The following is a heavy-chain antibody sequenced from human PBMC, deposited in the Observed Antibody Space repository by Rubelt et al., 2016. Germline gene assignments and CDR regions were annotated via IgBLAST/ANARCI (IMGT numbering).Heavy chain of an antibody. CDR1: GFTFSSHW. V-gene: IGHV3-74*01. J-gene: IGHJ6*02. Sequence: EVQLVESGGGVVQPGRSLRLSCAASGFTFSSHWMHWVRQAPGKGLVWVSRINSDASSTNYADSVKGRFTISRDNAKNTLYLQMNSLRAEDTAVYYCARDDYSTYGAYYYYDLDVWGQGTTVTVSS. D-gene: IGHD4-11*01. CDR3: ARDDYSTYGAYYYYDLDV. CDR2: INSDASST.